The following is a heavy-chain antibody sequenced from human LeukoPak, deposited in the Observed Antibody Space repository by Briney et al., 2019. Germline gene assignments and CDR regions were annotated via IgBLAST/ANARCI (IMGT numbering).Heavy chain of an antibody. CDR1: GVSFSSYT. Sequence: GGSLRLSCAASGVSFSSYTMMWVRQAPGKGLEWVSAISGSGGATNYADSVKGRFTISRDNAKNTLYLQMDSLRVEDTAVYYCARGSHCGGDRYSLFESWGQGTLATVSS. D-gene: IGHD2-21*02. CDR2: ISGSGGAT. CDR3: ARGSHCGGDRYSLFES. J-gene: IGHJ1*01. V-gene: IGHV3-23*01.